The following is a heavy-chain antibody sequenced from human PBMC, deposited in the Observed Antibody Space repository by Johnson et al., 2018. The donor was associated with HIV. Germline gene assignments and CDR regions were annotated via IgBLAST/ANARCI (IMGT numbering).Heavy chain of an antibody. D-gene: IGHD2-15*01. J-gene: IGHJ3*02. V-gene: IGHV3-30*04. CDR2: ISYDGSNN. CDR3: AKEGSSSPWAFDI. Sequence: QVQLVESGGGVVQPGRSLRLSCAASGFTFSSYAMHWVRQAPGKGLEWVAAISYDGSNNDYADSVKGRFTISRDNSKNTLYLQMNNLRPEDTALYYCAKEGSSSPWAFDIWGQGTMVTVS. CDR1: GFTFSSYA.